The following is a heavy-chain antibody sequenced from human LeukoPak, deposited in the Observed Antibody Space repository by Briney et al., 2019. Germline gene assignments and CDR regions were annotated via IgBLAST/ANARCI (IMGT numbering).Heavy chain of an antibody. V-gene: IGHV4-4*07. CDR2: CSTSGGT. J-gene: IGHJ5*02. CDR1: GASISSYY. CDR3: ARVKYYDSSGYYWFGP. D-gene: IGHD3-22*01. Sequence: PSETLSLTCTVSGASISSYYWSWIRQPAGEGLEWIGRCSTSGGTNYNPSLESRVTMSVDTSKNQFSLRLSSVTAADTAVYYCARVKYYDSSGYYWFGPWGQGTLVTVSS.